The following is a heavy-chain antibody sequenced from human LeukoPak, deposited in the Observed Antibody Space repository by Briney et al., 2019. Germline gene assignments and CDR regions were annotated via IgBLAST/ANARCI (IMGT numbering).Heavy chain of an antibody. CDR2: INHSGST. J-gene: IGHJ4*02. Sequence: PSETLSLTCAVYGGSFSGYYWSWIRQPPGKGLEWIGEINHSGSTNYNPSLKSRVTISVDTSKNQFSLKLSSVTAADTAVYYCARDLIGGPDYWGQGTLVTVSS. CDR3: ARDLIGGPDY. CDR1: GGSFSGYY. D-gene: IGHD3-16*01. V-gene: IGHV4-34*01.